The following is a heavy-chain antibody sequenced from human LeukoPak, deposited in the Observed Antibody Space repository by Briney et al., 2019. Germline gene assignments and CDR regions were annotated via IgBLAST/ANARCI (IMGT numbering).Heavy chain of an antibody. CDR3: ARDGGSYYITWFDP. J-gene: IGHJ5*02. CDR1: GCTFSSYE. Sequence: GGSLRFSCAAAGCTFSSYERNWVRQAPGEGLEWGSYISTSVSTIYYAYSVKGRFTISRDNAKNSLYLQMTSMSAEDTAVYYCARDGGSYYITWFDPWGQGTLVTVSS. CDR2: ISTSVSTI. D-gene: IGHD1-26*01. V-gene: IGHV3-48*03.